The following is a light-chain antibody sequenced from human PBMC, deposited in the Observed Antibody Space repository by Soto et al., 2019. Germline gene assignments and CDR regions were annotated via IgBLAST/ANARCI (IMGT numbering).Light chain of an antibody. CDR2: KAS. CDR3: QQYSSYPVT. CDR1: QSISGS. Sequence: DIQMTQSPSTLSAFVGDRVTITCRASQSISGSLARYQQKPGKVPKLLIYKASSLQSGVPSRFSGSGSGTEFTLTISSLQPDDFASYYCQQYSSYPVTFGGGTKVDIK. V-gene: IGKV1-5*03. J-gene: IGKJ4*01.